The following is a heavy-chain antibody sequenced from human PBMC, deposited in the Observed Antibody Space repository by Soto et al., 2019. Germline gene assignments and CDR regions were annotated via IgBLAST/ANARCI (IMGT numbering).Heavy chain of an antibody. J-gene: IGHJ4*02. Sequence: QVQLVESGGGVVQPGTSLRLSCAASGFLFSRFGMHWVRQAPGKGLEWVAVIVKHGGRKDYADSVRGRFTISRDNSRNTLFLEMSSLRVEDTAIYYCARDDEYDDNGLDYWGQGTLVTVSS. D-gene: IGHD1-1*01. CDR3: ARDDEYDDNGLDY. V-gene: IGHV3-33*01. CDR2: IVKHGGRK. CDR1: GFLFSRFG.